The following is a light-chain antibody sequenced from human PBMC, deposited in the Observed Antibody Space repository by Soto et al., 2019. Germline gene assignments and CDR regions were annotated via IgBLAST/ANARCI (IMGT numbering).Light chain of an antibody. CDR2: GAS. CDR3: QQRYSVRIT. Sequence: DIQMTQSPSSLSASVGDRVTITCQASQDVSNYLNWYQQKLGKAPKLLTYGASNLQSGVPSRFSGSGSGADFTLTISSLQPEDFATYYCQQRYSVRITFGQGTRLEIK. CDR1: QDVSNY. V-gene: IGKV1-39*01. J-gene: IGKJ5*01.